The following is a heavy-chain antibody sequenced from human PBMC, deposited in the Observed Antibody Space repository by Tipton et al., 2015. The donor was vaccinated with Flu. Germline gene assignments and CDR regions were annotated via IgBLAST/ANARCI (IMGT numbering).Heavy chain of an antibody. J-gene: IGHJ4*02. CDR3: ARHEAAAFDY. D-gene: IGHD6-25*01. V-gene: IGHV4-34*01. CDR2: INHSGST. CDR1: GGSFSGYY. Sequence: TLSLTCAVYGGSFSGYYWSWIRQPPGKGLEWIGEINHSGSTNYNPSLKSRVTISVDTSKNQFSLKLSSVTAADTAVYYCARHEAAAFDYWGQGTLVTVSS.